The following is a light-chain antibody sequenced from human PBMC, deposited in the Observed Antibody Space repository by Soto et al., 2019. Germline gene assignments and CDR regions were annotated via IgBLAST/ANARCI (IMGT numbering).Light chain of an antibody. CDR2: KAS. CDR1: QTISSW. CDR3: QHYNSYSEA. J-gene: IGKJ1*01. V-gene: IGKV1-5*03. Sequence: IRMTQSPSTLSGSVGDRVTITCRASQTISSWLAWYQQKPGKAPKLLIYKASTLKSGVPSRFSGSGSGTEYTLTISSLQPDDFATYYCQHYNSYSEAFGQGTKVDIK.